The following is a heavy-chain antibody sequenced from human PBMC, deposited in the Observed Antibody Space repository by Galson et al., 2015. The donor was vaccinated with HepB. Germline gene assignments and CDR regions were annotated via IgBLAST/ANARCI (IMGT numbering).Heavy chain of an antibody. D-gene: IGHD3-10*01. J-gene: IGHJ4*02. CDR2: INHSGST. CDR1: GGSFSGYY. CDR3: TRGYTKAWYGVGY. V-gene: IGHV4-34*01. Sequence: ETLSLTCAVYGGSFSGYYWSWIRQPPGKGLEWIGEINHSGSTNYNPSLKNRVAISVDTSMNQFSLRMSSVTAADTAVYYCTRGYTKAWYGVGYWGQGILVTASS.